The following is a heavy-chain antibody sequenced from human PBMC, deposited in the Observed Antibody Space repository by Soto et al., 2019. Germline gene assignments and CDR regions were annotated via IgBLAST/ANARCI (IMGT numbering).Heavy chain of an antibody. CDR2: LYGTFT. Sequence: EVQLVESGGGLVQPGGSLRLSCAVSGFTVSTNYVSWVRQAPGKGLELVSVLYGTFTYYTDSVQGRFTISRHNSQNTFSLHMNSLRSDDTAVYYCARGGGSTVTFDYWGQGTLVTVSS. V-gene: IGHV3-53*04. D-gene: IGHD4-17*01. J-gene: IGHJ4*02. CDR3: ARGGGSTVTFDY. CDR1: GFTVSTNY.